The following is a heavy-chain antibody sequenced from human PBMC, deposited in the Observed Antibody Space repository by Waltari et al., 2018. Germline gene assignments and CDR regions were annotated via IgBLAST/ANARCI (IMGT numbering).Heavy chain of an antibody. V-gene: IGHV4-4*07. D-gene: IGHD2-2*01. CDR2: IYTSGST. J-gene: IGHJ3*02. CDR1: GGSISSYY. CDR3: ARGALRYCGSTSCTPFGAFDI. Sequence: QVQLQESGPGLVKPSEPLSLTCTVSGGSISSYYWRWIRQPAGKGLEWIGRIYTSGSTNYNPSLKSRVTMSVDTSKNQFSLKLSSVTAADTAVYYCARGALRYCGSTSCTPFGAFDIWGQGTMVTVSS.